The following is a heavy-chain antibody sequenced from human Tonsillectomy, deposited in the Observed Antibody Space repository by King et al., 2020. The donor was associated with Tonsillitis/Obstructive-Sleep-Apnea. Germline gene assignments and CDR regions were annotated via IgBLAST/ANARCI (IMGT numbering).Heavy chain of an antibody. J-gene: IGHJ4*02. CDR3: AKDDGGSVFTSFES. V-gene: IGHV3-23*04. CDR1: GFTFSSYA. CDR2: LSVSGDST. Sequence: VQLVESGGGLVQPGGSLRLSCAASGFTFSSYAMSWVRQAPGKGPEWVSALSVSGDSTYYADSVKGRFTISRDNSKNTLYLQMNSLRPEDTAVYYCAKDDGGSVFTSFESWGQGTLVTVSS. D-gene: IGHD3-16*01.